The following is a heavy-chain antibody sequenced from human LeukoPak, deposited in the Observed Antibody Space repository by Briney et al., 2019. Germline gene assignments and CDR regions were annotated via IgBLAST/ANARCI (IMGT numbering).Heavy chain of an antibody. CDR1: GGSISSGGYY. CDR2: IYYSGST. V-gene: IGHV4-31*03. CDR3: GRYCSSTSCYGYNCFDP. D-gene: IGHD2-2*01. Sequence: SETLSLTCTVSGGSISSGGYYWSWIRQHPGKGLEWIGYIYYSGSTYYNPSLKIRVTISVDTSKNQFSLKLSSVTAADTAVYYCGRYCSSTSCYGYNCFDPWGQGTLVTVSS. J-gene: IGHJ5*02.